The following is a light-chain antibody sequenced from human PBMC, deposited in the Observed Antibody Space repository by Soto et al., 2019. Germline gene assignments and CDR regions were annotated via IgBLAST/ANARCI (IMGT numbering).Light chain of an antibody. V-gene: IGKV3-15*01. Sequence: EVVVTHAPATLSVSPVEISTLSCRASESVGRHLAWYHQKPGQAPKLLIFDASTRATGVPARFSGSGSGTEFTLTVSSLQSEDIAVYFCQQYNNWPPNFGQGTRLEIK. CDR3: QQYNNWPPN. CDR2: DAS. J-gene: IGKJ5*01. CDR1: ESVGRH.